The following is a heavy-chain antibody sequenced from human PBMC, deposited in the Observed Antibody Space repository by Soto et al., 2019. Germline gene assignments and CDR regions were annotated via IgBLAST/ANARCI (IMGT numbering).Heavy chain of an antibody. J-gene: IGHJ6*03. CDR3: EAVGAAADDYYYYMDV. D-gene: IGHD6-13*01. Sequence: PGGSLRLSCAASGFTFSNAWMSWVRQAPGKGLEWVGRIKRKTDGGTTDYAAPVKGRFTISRDDSKNTLYLQMNSLKTEDTAVYYCEAVGAAADDYYYYMDVWGKGTTVTVSS. V-gene: IGHV3-15*01. CDR1: GFTFSNAW. CDR2: IKRKTDGGTT.